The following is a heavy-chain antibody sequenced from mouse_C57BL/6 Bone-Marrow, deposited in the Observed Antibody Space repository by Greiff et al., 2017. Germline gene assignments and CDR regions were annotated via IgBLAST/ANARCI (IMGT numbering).Heavy chain of an antibody. CDR3: ARRVYSNYEGAMDY. D-gene: IGHD2-5*01. CDR2: ISSGGSYT. V-gene: IGHV5-6*02. Sequence: DVKLVESGGDLVKPGGSLKLSCAASGFTFSSYGMSWVRQTPDKRLEWVATISSGGSYTYYPDSVKGRFTISRDNAKNTLYLQMSSLKSEDTAMYYCARRVYSNYEGAMDYWGQGTSVTVSS. J-gene: IGHJ4*01. CDR1: GFTFSSYG.